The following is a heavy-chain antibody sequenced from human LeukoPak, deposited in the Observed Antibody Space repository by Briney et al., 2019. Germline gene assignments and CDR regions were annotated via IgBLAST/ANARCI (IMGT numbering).Heavy chain of an antibody. V-gene: IGHV4-59*08. D-gene: IGHD6-19*01. CDR2: IYYSGST. J-gene: IGHJ5*02. CDR3: ARAGSVAGTHWFDP. Sequence: PSETLSLTCTVSGGSISSYYWSWIRQPPGKGLEWIGNIYYSGSTNCNPSLMSRVTISVDPSKNQFSLRLNSVTAADTAVYYCARAGSVAGTHWFDPWGQGTLVTVSS. CDR1: GGSISSYY.